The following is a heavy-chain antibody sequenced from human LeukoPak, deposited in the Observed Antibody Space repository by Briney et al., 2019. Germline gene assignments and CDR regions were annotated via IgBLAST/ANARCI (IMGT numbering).Heavy chain of an antibody. Sequence: PSETLSLTCTVSGGSISSGGYYWSWIRQHPGKGLEWIGEINHSGSTNYNPSLKSRVTISVDTSKNQFSLKLSSVTAADTAVYYCARGNTVTMNYYYYYGMDVWGQGTTVTVSS. CDR2: INHSGST. CDR3: ARGNTVTMNYYYYYGMDV. V-gene: IGHV4-61*08. CDR1: GGSISSGGYY. D-gene: IGHD4-11*01. J-gene: IGHJ6*02.